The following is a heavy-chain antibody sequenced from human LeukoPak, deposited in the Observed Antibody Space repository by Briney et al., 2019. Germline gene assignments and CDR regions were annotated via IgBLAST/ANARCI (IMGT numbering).Heavy chain of an antibody. CDR3: ARGGFDWQQFNWFDP. D-gene: IGHD6-13*01. V-gene: IGHV4-59*01. J-gene: IGHJ5*02. CDR2: IYYSGST. CDR1: GGSISSYY. Sequence: SETPSLTCTVSGGSISSYYWSWIRQPPGKGLEWIGYIYYSGSTNYNPSLKSRVTISVDTSKNQFSLKLNSVTAADTAVYYCARGGFDWQQFNWFDPWGQRTLVTVSS.